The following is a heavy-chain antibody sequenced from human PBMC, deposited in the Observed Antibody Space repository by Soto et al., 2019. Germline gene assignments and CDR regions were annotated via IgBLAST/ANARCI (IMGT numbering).Heavy chain of an antibody. V-gene: IGHV1-2*02. CDR3: GRGRSGQIVVFY. CDR1: GYTFTGHY. D-gene: IGHD1-26*01. J-gene: IGHJ4*02. CDR2: IGPESGAT. Sequence: ASVKVSCKASGYTFTGHYIHWVRQAPEQGPEWMGEIGPESGATRYAQKFQGRITMTRDMSITTVYMELNNLSPDDTAVYYCGRGRSGQIVVFYWGQGTPVTVSS.